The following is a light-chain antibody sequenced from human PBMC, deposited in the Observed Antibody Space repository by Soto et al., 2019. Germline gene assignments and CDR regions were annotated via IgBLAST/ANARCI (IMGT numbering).Light chain of an antibody. CDR3: QTWGTGTVV. V-gene: IGLV4-69*01. J-gene: IGLJ2*01. Sequence: QLVLTQSPSASASLGASVKLTCTLSSGHSRYAIAWHQQQPEKGPRYLMKLNSDGSHSKGDGIPDRFSGSSSGAERYLTISSLQSEDEADYYCQTWGTGTVVFGGGTQLT. CDR2: LNSDGSH. CDR1: SGHSRYA.